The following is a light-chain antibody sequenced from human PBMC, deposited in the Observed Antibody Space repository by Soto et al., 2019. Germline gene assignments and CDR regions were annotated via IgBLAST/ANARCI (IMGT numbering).Light chain of an antibody. V-gene: IGKV3-11*01. CDR1: QTVSSY. J-gene: IGKJ5*01. CDR3: QHRMNWPLT. CDR2: DAS. Sequence: EIVLTHSPSTLSLSPGERATLSCRASQTVSSYLLWYQQKPGQAPRLLIYDASNRASGTPARFSGSGSETDFTLTISSLEPEDFAVYYCQHRMNWPLTFGQGTRLAI.